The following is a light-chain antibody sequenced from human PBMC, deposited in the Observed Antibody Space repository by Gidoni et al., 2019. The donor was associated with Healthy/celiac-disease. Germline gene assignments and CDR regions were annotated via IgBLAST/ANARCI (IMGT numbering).Light chain of an antibody. CDR2: LGS. CDR3: MQALQTPPFT. CDR1: QSLLHSNGYNY. J-gene: IGKJ3*01. V-gene: IGKV2-28*01. Sequence: DIVMTQSPLSLPVTPGEPASISCRSSQSLLHSNGYNYLDWYLQKPGQSPQLLIYLGSNRASGVPDRVSGSGSGTDLTLKISRVEAEDVGVYYCMQALQTPPFTFGPXTKVDIK.